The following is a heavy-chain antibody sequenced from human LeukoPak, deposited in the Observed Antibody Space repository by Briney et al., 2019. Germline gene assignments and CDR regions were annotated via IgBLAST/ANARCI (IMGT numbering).Heavy chain of an antibody. CDR1: GYTFTGYY. Sequence: ASVKVSCKASGYTFTGYYMHWVRQAPGQGLEWMGWINPNSGGTNYAQKFQGRVTMTRDTSISTAHMELSRLRSDDTAVYYCASSITIFGVVYYYGMDVWGQGTTVTVSS. CDR3: ASSITIFGVVYYYGMDV. J-gene: IGHJ6*02. V-gene: IGHV1-2*02. CDR2: INPNSGGT. D-gene: IGHD3-3*01.